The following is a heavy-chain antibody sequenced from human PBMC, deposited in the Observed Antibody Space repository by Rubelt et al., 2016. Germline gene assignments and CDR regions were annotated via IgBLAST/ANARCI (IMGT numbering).Heavy chain of an antibody. Sequence: VSSNSATWIWIRQSPSRGLEWLGRTYYKSKWYNDYAVSVKSRISINPDTSKNQFSLQLDSVTPDDTAMYYCARGRNPDYWGQGTLVTVSS. V-gene: IGHV6-1*01. CDR2: TYYKSKWYN. CDR3: ARGRNPDY. D-gene: IGHD1-14*01. CDR1: VSSNSAT. J-gene: IGHJ4*02.